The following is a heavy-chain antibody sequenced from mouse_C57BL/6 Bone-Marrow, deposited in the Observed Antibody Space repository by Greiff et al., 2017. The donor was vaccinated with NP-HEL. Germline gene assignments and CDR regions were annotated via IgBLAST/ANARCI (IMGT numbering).Heavy chain of an antibody. CDR2: IDPSDSYT. V-gene: IGHV1-69*01. Sequence: QVQLQQPGAELVMPGASVKLSCEASGYTFTSYWMHWVKQRPGQGLEWIGEIDPSDSYTNYNQKFKGKSTLTVDKSSSTAYMQLSSLTSEDSAVYYCARGGHYDFDYWGQGTTLTVSS. CDR3: ARGGHYDFDY. J-gene: IGHJ2*01. CDR1: GYTFTSYW. D-gene: IGHD1-1*01.